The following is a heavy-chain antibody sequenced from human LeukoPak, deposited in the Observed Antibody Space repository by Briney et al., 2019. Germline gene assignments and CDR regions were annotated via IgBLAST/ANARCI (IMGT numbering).Heavy chain of an antibody. J-gene: IGHJ4*02. D-gene: IGHD5-12*01. CDR1: GGSLSSYY. Sequence: SETLSLTCTVSGGSLSSYYWSWIRQPPGEGLEWIGYIYYSGSTNYNPSLKSRVTISVDTSKNQFSLKLSSVTAADTAVYYCARDRTYSGYDPHFDYWGQGTLVTVSS. V-gene: IGHV4-59*01. CDR3: ARDRTYSGYDPHFDY. CDR2: IYYSGST.